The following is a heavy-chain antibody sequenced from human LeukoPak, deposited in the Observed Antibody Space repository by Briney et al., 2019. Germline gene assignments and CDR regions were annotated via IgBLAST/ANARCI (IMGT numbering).Heavy chain of an antibody. V-gene: IGHV1-69*05. D-gene: IGHD1-1*01. CDR3: AREGNWNDVHFDY. CDR1: GGTFSSYA. CDR2: IIPISGTA. J-gene: IGHJ4*02. Sequence: SVKVSCKASGGTFSSYAISWVRQAPGQGLEWMGRIIPISGTANYAQKFQGRVTITTDESTSTAYMELSSLRSEDTAVYYCAREGNWNDVHFDYWGQGTLVTVSS.